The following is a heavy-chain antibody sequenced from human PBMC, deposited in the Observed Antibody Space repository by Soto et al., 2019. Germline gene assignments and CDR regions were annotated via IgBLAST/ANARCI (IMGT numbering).Heavy chain of an antibody. Sequence: QVQLVQSGAEVKKPGSSVKVSCKASGGTFSSYPISWVRQAPGQGLEWMGRIIPILDITDYEQSFQGRVTITADKSTSTAYMELSSLSSDDTAVYYCARPTSTGTTSGYYFDYWGQGTLVTVSS. D-gene: IGHD1-7*01. V-gene: IGHV1-69*02. CDR1: GGTFSSYP. CDR2: IIPILDIT. CDR3: ARPTSTGTTSGYYFDY. J-gene: IGHJ4*02.